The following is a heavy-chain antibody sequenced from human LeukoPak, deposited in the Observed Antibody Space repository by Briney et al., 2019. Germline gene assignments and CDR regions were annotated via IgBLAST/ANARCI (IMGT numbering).Heavy chain of an antibody. D-gene: IGHD6-13*01. CDR2: FDPEDGET. V-gene: IGHV1-24*01. CDR3: ATEPFWYSSSWPNWFDP. CDR1: GYTLTELS. Sequence: SVKVSCKVSGYTLTELSMHWVRQAPGKGLEWMGGFDPEDGETIYAQKFQGRVTMTEDTSTDTAYMELSSLRSEDTAVYYCATEPFWYSSSWPNWFDPWGQGTLVTVSS. J-gene: IGHJ5*02.